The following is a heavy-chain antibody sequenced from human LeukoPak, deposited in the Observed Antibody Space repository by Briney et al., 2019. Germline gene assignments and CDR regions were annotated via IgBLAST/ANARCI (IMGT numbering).Heavy chain of an antibody. Sequence: ASVKVSCKASGGTFSSYAISWVRQAPGQGLEWMGRIIPILGIANYAQKFQGRVTITADKSTSTAHMELSSLRSEDTAVYYCARGCSSTSCYYYYYGMDVWGQGTTVTVSS. V-gene: IGHV1-69*04. CDR2: IIPILGIA. J-gene: IGHJ6*02. CDR1: GGTFSSYA. D-gene: IGHD2-2*01. CDR3: ARGCSSTSCYYYYYGMDV.